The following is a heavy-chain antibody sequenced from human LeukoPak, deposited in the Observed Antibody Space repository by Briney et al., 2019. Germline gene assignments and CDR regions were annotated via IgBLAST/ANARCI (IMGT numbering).Heavy chain of an antibody. V-gene: IGHV4-31*03. D-gene: IGHD3-22*01. CDR1: GGSISSGNHY. Sequence: SETLSLTCTVSGGSISSGNHYWSWIRQHPGKGLEWIGYIYHSGRTYYNPSLKSRVIISLDTSKNQFSLSLSAVTAADTATYYCARILDRDAWGQGTLVTVSP. CDR2: IYHSGRT. CDR3: ARILDRDA. J-gene: IGHJ3*01.